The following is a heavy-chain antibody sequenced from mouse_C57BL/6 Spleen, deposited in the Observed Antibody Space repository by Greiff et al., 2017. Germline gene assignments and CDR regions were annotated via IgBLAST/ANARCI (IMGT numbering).Heavy chain of an antibody. D-gene: IGHD2-4*01. J-gene: IGHJ1*03. CDR3: VGDYDGSPYWYFDV. CDR2: IRSKSNNYAT. V-gene: IGHV10-1*01. Sequence: EVKLQESGGGLVQPKGSLKLSCAASGFSFNTYAMNWVRQAPGKGLEWVARIRSKSNNYATYYADSVKDRFTISRDDSESMLYLQMNNLKTEDTAMYYCVGDYDGSPYWYFDVWGTGTTVTVSS. CDR1: GFSFNTYA.